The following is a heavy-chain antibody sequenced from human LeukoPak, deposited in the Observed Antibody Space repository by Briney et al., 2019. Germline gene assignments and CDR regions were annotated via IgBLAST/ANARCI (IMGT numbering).Heavy chain of an antibody. D-gene: IGHD3-10*01. V-gene: IGHV5-10-1*01. CDR3: ARHGYYYGSGSSWFDP. CDR1: GYGFTSYW. Sequence: GGALRISFKGAGYGFTSYWISWGRRRPGKGGGWRGRIDPSESYTNYSPSFQGHVTISADKSISTAYLQWSSLKASDTAMYYCARHGYYYGSGSSWFDPWGQGTLVTVSS. CDR2: IDPSESYT. J-gene: IGHJ5*02.